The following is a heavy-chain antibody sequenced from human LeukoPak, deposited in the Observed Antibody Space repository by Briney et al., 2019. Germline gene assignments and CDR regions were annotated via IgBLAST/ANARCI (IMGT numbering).Heavy chain of an antibody. CDR3: AGGNIVATHYFDY. J-gene: IGHJ4*02. Sequence: PGGSLRLSCAASGFTFSSYGMQWVREAPGKGVEGGADIWYEGSKKLYADSVKGGFTISRDKAKSTLYLQMNSLSAEDTAVYYCAGGNIVATHYFDYWGQGTLVTVSS. V-gene: IGHV3-33*01. D-gene: IGHD5-12*01. CDR1: GFTFSSYG. CDR2: IWYEGSKK.